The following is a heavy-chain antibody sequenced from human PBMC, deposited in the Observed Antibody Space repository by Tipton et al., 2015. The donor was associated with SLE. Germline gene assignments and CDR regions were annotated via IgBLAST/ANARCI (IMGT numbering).Heavy chain of an antibody. CDR3: ARHQYYDEGYNWFDP. CDR2: GGT. CDR1: DDSMSSGSYY. Sequence: TLSLTCSVSDDSMSSGSYYWGWIRQAPGKGLEWIGSGGTPYNPSLKSRVTISVDTSKSQFSLNLSSVTAADTAVYYCARHQYYDEGYNWFDPWGQGTLVTVSS. D-gene: IGHD3-22*01. J-gene: IGHJ5*02. V-gene: IGHV4-39*07.